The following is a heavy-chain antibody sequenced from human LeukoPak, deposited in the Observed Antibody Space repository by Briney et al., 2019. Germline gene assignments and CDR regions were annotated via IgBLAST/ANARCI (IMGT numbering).Heavy chain of an antibody. Sequence: GGSLRLSCAASGFTFSSYGMHWVRQAPGKGLEWVAFIRYDGSNKYYADSVKGRFTISRDNSKNTLYLQMNSLRAEDTAVYYCAKGRSGSQLGYFQHWGQGTLVTVSS. CDR1: GFTFSSYG. V-gene: IGHV3-30*02. J-gene: IGHJ1*01. CDR2: IRYDGSNK. D-gene: IGHD1-26*01. CDR3: AKGRSGSQLGYFQH.